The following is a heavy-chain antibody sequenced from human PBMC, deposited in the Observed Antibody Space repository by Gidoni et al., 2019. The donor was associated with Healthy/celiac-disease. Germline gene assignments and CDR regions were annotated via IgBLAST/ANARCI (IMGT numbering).Heavy chain of an antibody. Sequence: QVQLQQWGAGLLKPSETLSLTCAVYGWSFSGYYWSWIRPPPGKGLEWIGEINHSGSTNYNPSLKSRVTISVDTSKNQFALKLSSVTAAYTAVYYCARGETTVTWGGWFDPWGQGTLVTVSS. J-gene: IGHJ5*02. V-gene: IGHV4-34*01. CDR1: GWSFSGYY. CDR3: ARGETTVTWGGWFDP. D-gene: IGHD4-17*01. CDR2: INHSGST.